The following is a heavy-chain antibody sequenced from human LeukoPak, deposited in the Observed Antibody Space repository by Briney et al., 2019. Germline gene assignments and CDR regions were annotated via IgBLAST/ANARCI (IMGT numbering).Heavy chain of an antibody. CDR1: GYSFTSYW. V-gene: IGHV5-51*01. D-gene: IGHD3-9*01. J-gene: IGHJ5*02. Sequence: GESLKISCKGSGYSFTSYWIGWVRQMPGKGLEWMGIIYPDDSDTRYSPSFQGQVTISADKSISTAYLQWSSLKASDTAMYYCARRSRNFDDRQNWFDPWGQGTLVTVSS. CDR2: IYPDDSDT. CDR3: ARRSRNFDDRQNWFDP.